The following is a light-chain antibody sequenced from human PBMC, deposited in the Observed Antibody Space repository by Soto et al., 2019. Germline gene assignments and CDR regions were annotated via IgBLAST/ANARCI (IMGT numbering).Light chain of an antibody. Sequence: HSALTQPASVSGSPGQSITISCTGTSSDVGGYNYVSWYQQHPGKAPKLMIYDVSNRPSGVSNRFSGSKSGNTASLTISGLQAEDEADYYCSSYTGSSTQVFGTGTSHRP. CDR3: SSYTGSSTQV. V-gene: IGLV2-14*01. J-gene: IGLJ1*01. CDR1: SSDVGGYNY. CDR2: DVS.